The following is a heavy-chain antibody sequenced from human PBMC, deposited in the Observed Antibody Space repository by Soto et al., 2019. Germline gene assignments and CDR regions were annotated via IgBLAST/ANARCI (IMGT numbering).Heavy chain of an antibody. V-gene: IGHV2-5*01. Sequence: QITLKESGPTLVKPTQTLTLTCTFSGFSLSTTGEGVGWIRQPTGKALEWLAVIYWNDDKSYSPSLKSRLTISKDTYKKQVVLTMMNMAPVDTGTYYCAQVDDVAALFAYLGQGTLVTVSS. CDR2: IYWNDDK. J-gene: IGHJ4*02. D-gene: IGHD6-6*01. CDR1: GFSLSTTGEG. CDR3: AQVDDVAALFAY.